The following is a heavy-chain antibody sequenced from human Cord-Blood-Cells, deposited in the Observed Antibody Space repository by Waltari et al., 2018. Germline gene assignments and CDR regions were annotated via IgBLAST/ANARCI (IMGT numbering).Heavy chain of an antibody. J-gene: IGHJ6*02. D-gene: IGHD6-19*01. Sequence: QVQLQQWGAGLLKPSETLSLTCAVYGGSFSGYYWSWIRQPPGKGLEWIGEINHSGSTNYHPSLKSRVTISVDTSKNQFSLKLSSVTAADTAVYYCARNTKYSSGWYLPRSYYYYGMDVWGQGTTVTVSS. CDR1: GGSFSGYY. V-gene: IGHV4-34*01. CDR3: ARNTKYSSGWYLPRSYYYYGMDV. CDR2: INHSGST.